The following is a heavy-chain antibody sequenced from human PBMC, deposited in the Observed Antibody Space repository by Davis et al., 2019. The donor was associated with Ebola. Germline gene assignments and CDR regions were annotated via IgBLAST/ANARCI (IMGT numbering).Heavy chain of an antibody. CDR3: ARETVVVPAAIVFDY. CDR1: GGSISSGGYY. D-gene: IGHD2-2*01. CDR2: INHSGST. J-gene: IGHJ4*02. V-gene: IGHV4-39*07. Sequence: PGGSLRLSCTVSGGSISSGGYYWSWIRQPPGKGLEWIGEINHSGSTNYNPSLKSRVTISVDTSKNQFSLKLSSVTAADTAVYYCARETVVVPAAIVFDYWGQGTLVTVSS.